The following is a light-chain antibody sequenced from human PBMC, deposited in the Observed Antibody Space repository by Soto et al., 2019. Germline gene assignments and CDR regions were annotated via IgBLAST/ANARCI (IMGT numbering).Light chain of an antibody. J-gene: IGKJ1*01. Sequence: EIVLTQSPGTLSWSLGERATLSCRASQSVSQYLAWYQQKPGQAPRLLIDGASDRPTGIPDRFSGSGYGTEFTLSISSLQSEDFAVYYCQQYNTWPWTFGQGTKVEIK. CDR3: QQYNTWPWT. V-gene: IGKV3-15*01. CDR2: GAS. CDR1: QSVSQY.